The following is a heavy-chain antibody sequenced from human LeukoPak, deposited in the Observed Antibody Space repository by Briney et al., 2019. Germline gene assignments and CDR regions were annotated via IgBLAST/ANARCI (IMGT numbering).Heavy chain of an antibody. CDR3: ARDRRDIVVVPAALGDAFDI. Sequence: GGSLRLSCAASGFTFSSYWMHWVRQAPGKALVWVSRINTDGSSTSYADSVKGRFTISRDNAKNTLYLQMNSLRAEDTAVYYCARDRRDIVVVPAALGDAFDIWGQGTLVTVSS. J-gene: IGHJ3*02. CDR1: GFTFSSYW. V-gene: IGHV3-74*01. CDR2: INTDGSST. D-gene: IGHD2-2*01.